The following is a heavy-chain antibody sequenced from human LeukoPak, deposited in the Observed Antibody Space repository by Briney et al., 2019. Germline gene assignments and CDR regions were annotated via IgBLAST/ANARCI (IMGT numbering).Heavy chain of an antibody. D-gene: IGHD4-17*01. Sequence: PGGSLRLSCAASGFTFSSYWMSWVRQAPGKGLEWVASIKQDGSEKYYVDSVKGRFTISRDNAKNSLYLQMNSLRAEDTAVYYCARGHVYGDYVWAGEYYFDYWGQGTLVTVSS. V-gene: IGHV3-7*01. CDR2: IKQDGSEK. J-gene: IGHJ4*02. CDR1: GFTFSSYW. CDR3: ARGHVYGDYVWAGEYYFDY.